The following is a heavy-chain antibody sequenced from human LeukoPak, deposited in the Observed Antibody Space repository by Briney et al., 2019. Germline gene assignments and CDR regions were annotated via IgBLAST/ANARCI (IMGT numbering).Heavy chain of an antibody. V-gene: IGHV1-69*13. J-gene: IGHJ6*02. CDR3: ARGAAMVTRYYYGMDV. D-gene: IGHD5-18*01. CDR1: GGTFSSYA. Sequence: GASVKVSCKASGGTFSSYAISWVRQAPGQGLEWMGGIIPIFGTANYAQKFQGRVTITADESTSTAYMELSSLRSEDTAGYYCARGAAMVTRYYYGMDVWGQGTTVTVSS. CDR2: IIPIFGTA.